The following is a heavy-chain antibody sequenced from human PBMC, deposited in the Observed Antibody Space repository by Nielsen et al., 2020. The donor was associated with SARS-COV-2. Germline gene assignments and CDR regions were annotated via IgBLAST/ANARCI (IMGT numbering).Heavy chain of an antibody. CDR1: GFTFSSYG. CDR2: IWYDGSNK. Sequence: GESLKISCAASGFTFSSYGMHWVRQAPGKGLEWVVVIWYDGSNKYYADSVKGRFTVSRDNSNNTVYLQMNSLRAEDTAVYYCARSLVPYDAFDVWGQGTMVTVSS. CDR3: ARSLVPYDAFDV. D-gene: IGHD2-8*01. J-gene: IGHJ3*01. V-gene: IGHV3-33*01.